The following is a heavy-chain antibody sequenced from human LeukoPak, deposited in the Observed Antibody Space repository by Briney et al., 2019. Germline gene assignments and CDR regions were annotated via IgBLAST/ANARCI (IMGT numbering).Heavy chain of an antibody. CDR3: ARVGQLATTAGAFDI. CDR1: GGSISSYY. J-gene: IGHJ3*02. Sequence: SETLSLTCTVSGGSISSYYWSWIRQPAGKGLEWIGYIYYSGSTNYNPSLKSRVTISVDTSKNQFSLKLSSVTAADTAVYYCARVGQLATTAGAFDIWGQGTMVTVSS. CDR2: IYYSGST. D-gene: IGHD5-24*01. V-gene: IGHV4-59*01.